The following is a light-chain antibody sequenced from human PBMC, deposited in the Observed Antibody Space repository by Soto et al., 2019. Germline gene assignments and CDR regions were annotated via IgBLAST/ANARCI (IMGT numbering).Light chain of an antibody. CDR1: SSDVGGYNY. CDR3: CSYAGSYSRV. Sequence: QSALTQPRSVSGSPGQSVTISCTGTSSDVGGYNYVSWYQHDPGKAPKLMISDVSKRPSGVPDRFSGSKSGNTASLTISGLQAEDEADYYCCSYAGSYSRVFGGGTKFTVL. CDR2: DVS. J-gene: IGLJ3*02. V-gene: IGLV2-11*01.